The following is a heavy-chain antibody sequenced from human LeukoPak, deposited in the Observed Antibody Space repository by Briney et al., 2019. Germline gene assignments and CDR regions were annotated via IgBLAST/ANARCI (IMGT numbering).Heavy chain of an antibody. V-gene: IGHV1-8*01. D-gene: IGHD6-13*01. CDR3: ARGGYSSPPGDY. CDR1: GYTFTSYD. CDR2: MNPNSGNT. Sequence: ASVKVSCKASGYTFTSYDINWVRQASGQGLEWMGWMNPNSGNTGYAQKFQGRVTMTRNTSISTAYMELSSLRSEDTAVYYCARGGYSSPPGDYWGQGTLVTVSS. J-gene: IGHJ4*02.